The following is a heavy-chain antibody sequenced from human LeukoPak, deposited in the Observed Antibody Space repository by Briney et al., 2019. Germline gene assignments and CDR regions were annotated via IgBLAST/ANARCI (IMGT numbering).Heavy chain of an antibody. Sequence: SETLSLTCAVYGGSFSGYYWSWIRQPPGKGLEYIGYISYSESTSYNPSLKSRVTISVDTSRNQFSLKLTSVTAADTAVYYCARDKGLPQAFDIWGQGTMVTVSS. D-gene: IGHD5/OR15-5a*01. J-gene: IGHJ3*02. V-gene: IGHV4-59*01. CDR2: ISYSEST. CDR1: GGSFSGYY. CDR3: ARDKGLPQAFDI.